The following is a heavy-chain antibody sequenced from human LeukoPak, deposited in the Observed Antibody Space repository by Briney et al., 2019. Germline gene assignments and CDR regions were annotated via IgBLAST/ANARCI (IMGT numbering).Heavy chain of an antibody. CDR2: INHSGST. J-gene: IGHJ4*02. V-gene: IGHV4-34*01. Sequence: PSETLSLTCAVYGGSFSGYYWSWIRQPPGKGLEWIGEINHSGSTNYNPSLKSRVTMSVDTSKNQFSLKLSSVTAADTAVYYCARGRGSRWGQGTLVTVSS. CDR3: ARGRGSR. CDR1: GGSFSGYY. D-gene: IGHD3-10*01.